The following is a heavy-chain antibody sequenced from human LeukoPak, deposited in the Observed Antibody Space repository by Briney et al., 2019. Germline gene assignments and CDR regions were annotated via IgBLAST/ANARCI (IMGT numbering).Heavy chain of an antibody. V-gene: IGHV1-18*01. CDR1: GYTFTSHG. Sequence: ASVRVSCKASGYTFTSHGSSWVRQAPGQGREGMGWISAYNGNTNYAQKLQGRVTMTTDTSTSTAYMELRSLRSDDTAVYYCARGDSSGHIDYWGQGTLVTVSS. J-gene: IGHJ4*02. D-gene: IGHD6-25*01. CDR2: ISAYNGNT. CDR3: ARGDSSGHIDY.